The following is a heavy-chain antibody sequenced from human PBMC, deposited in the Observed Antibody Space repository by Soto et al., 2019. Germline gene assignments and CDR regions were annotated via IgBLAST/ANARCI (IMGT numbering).Heavy chain of an antibody. CDR2: ISPYNGDT. CDR3: AGPGFDR. Sequence: QLVQSGAELREPGASVKVSCKTSGYTFANFEINWGRQAPGQGLEWMGWISPYNGDTNYAQTLQGTFTMTTDISKSTAYLELRSLRPDDPAVSSCAGPGFDRWGQGTLVTVSP. V-gene: IGHV1-18*01. CDR1: GYTFANFE. J-gene: IGHJ5*02.